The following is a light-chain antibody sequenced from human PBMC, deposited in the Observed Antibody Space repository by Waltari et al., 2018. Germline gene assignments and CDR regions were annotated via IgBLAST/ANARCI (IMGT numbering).Light chain of an antibody. V-gene: IGLV2-23*02. CDR2: EVT. CDR3: CSYAGLGIYV. J-gene: IGLJ1*01. CDR1: RSDVGNYHL. Sequence: QSGLTQPAPVSGSPGQSITVSCTGDRSDVGNYHLVPWYQQYPGKAPKLRVYEVTNRTSGVSDRFSGSKSGNTASRTISGLQSEDEADYYCCSYAGLGIYVFGTGTKVTVL.